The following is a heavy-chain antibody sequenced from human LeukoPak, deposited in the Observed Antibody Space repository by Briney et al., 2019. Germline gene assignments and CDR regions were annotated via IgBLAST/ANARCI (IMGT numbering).Heavy chain of an antibody. CDR1: GFTFGDYA. CDR3: TRDIAQPQAYYYYYGMDV. V-gene: IGHV3-49*04. D-gene: IGHD3-16*02. Sequence: GGSLRLSCTASGFTFGDYAMSWVRQAPGKGLEWVGFIRSKAYGGTTEYAASVKGRFTISRDDSKSIAYLQMNSLKTEDTAVYYCTRDIAQPQAYYYYYGMDVWGQGTTVTVSS. J-gene: IGHJ6*02. CDR2: IRSKAYGGTT.